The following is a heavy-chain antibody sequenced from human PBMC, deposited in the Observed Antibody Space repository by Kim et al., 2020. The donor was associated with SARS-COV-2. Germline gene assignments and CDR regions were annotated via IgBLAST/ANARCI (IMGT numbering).Heavy chain of an antibody. J-gene: IGHJ4*02. D-gene: IGHD3-16*01. CDR1: GITVSSNY. CDR2: IYSGGST. Sequence: GGSLRLSCAASGITVSSNYMSWVRQAPGKGLEWVSVIYSGGSTYYADSVKGRFTISRDNSKNTLYLQMNSLRAEDTAVYYCARWPDTGMAKGGYFDYWGQGILVTVSS. CDR3: ARWPDTGMAKGGYFDY. V-gene: IGHV3-66*01.